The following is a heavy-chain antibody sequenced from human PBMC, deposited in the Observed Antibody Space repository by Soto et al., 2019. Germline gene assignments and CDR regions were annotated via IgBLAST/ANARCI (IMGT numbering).Heavy chain of an antibody. V-gene: IGHV5-51*01. Sequence: GESLKISCTGVGYSFTSYWIAWVRQMPGKGLEWMGIIYPGDSDTRYSPSFQGQVTISADKSITTVYLQWSSLKASDTAMYYCARGYCTTTICDPWFDPWGQGSLVTVSS. D-gene: IGHD2-15*01. J-gene: IGHJ5*02. CDR3: ARGYCTTTICDPWFDP. CDR1: GYSFTSYW. CDR2: IYPGDSDT.